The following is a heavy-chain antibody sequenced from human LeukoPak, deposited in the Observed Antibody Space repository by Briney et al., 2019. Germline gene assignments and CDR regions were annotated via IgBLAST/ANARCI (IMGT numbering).Heavy chain of an antibody. D-gene: IGHD3-10*01. CDR1: GYSISSGYY. J-gene: IGHJ5*02. V-gene: IGHV4-38-2*01. CDR3: ASASYGSGSYYRRGFDP. Sequence: SETLSLTCAVSGYSISSGYYWGWIRQPPGKGLEWIGSIYRSGSTYYNPSLKSRVTISVDTSKNQFSLKLSSVTAADTAVYYCASASYGSGSYYRRGFDPWGQGTLVTVSS. CDR2: IYRSGST.